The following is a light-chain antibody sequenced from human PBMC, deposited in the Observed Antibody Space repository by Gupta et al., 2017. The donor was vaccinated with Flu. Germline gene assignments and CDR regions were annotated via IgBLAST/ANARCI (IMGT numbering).Light chain of an antibody. CDR2: DAT. Sequence: SPATLSLSPGERATHSSRASQSVGSYLAWYQQKPGQAPRLLIYDATNSASGIPARFSGCGTGTDFTLTISSLQPEDFAVYYCQQRNTWQAFGQGTRLEIK. CDR3: QQRNTWQA. CDR1: QSVGSY. J-gene: IGKJ5*01. V-gene: IGKV3-11*01.